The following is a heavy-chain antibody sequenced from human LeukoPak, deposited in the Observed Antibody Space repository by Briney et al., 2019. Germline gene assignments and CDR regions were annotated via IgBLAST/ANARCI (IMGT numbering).Heavy chain of an antibody. CDR1: GGSISSYC. J-gene: IGHJ4*02. V-gene: IGHV4-59*01. Sequence: SETLSLTCTVSGGSISSYCWSWIRQPPGKGLEWIGYIYYSGSTNYNPSLKSRVTISVDTSKNQFSLKLSSVTAADTAVYYCARGGLTTVTTMIYRHWGQGTLVTVSS. CDR2: IYYSGST. D-gene: IGHD4-17*01. CDR3: ARGGLTTVTTMIYRH.